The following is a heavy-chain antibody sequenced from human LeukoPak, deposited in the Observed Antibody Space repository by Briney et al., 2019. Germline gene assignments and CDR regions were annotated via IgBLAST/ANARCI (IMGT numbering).Heavy chain of an antibody. D-gene: IGHD4-17*01. CDR1: GFTFSSYS. J-gene: IGHJ4*02. V-gene: IGHV3-23*01. CDR3: ARRTVTTGYSFDS. CDR2: IASGGGTT. Sequence: PGGSLRLSCAASGFTFSSYSMNWVRQAPGKGLEWVSTIASGGGTTYYADSVKGRFTISRDNSKNTLYLQMNSLRAEDTAVYYCARRTVTTGYSFDSWGQGTRVTVSS.